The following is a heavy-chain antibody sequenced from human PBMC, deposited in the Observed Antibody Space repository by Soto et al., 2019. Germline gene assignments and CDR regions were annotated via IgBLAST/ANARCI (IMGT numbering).Heavy chain of an antibody. Sequence: QVQLVESGGDLVKPGGSLRLSCAASGYTFSDYYMSWIRQAPGKGLEWISYIDTSGTKIYYADSVKGRFTITRDNAKNSLYLEMNSLRDEDTAVYYCASQYDMWSGCLSPVDYWGQGTLVTVSS. CDR3: ASQYDMWSGCLSPVDY. D-gene: IGHD3-3*01. J-gene: IGHJ4*02. CDR1: GYTFSDYY. V-gene: IGHV3-11*01. CDR2: IDTSGTKI.